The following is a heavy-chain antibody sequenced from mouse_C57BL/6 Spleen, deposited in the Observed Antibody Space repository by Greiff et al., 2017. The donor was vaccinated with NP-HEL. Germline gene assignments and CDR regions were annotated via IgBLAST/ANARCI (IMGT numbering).Heavy chain of an antibody. CDR1: GFTFSSYG. J-gene: IGHJ3*01. CDR3: ASLITTETWFAY. V-gene: IGHV5-6*01. D-gene: IGHD1-1*01. CDR2: ISSGGSYT. Sequence: EVQRVESGGDLVKPGGSLKLSCAASGFTFSSYGMSWVRQTPDKRLEWVATISSGGSYTYYPDSVKGRFTISRDNAKNTLYLQMSSLKSEDTAMYYCASLITTETWFAYWGQGTLVTVSA.